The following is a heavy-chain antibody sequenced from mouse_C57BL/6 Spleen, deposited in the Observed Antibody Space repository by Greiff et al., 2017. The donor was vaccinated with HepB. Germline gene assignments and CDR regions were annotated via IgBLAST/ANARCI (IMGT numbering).Heavy chain of an antibody. D-gene: IGHD2-12*01. CDR2: IDPSDSET. CDR3: ARSYYSPYYYAMDY. V-gene: IGHV1-52*01. CDR1: GYTFTSYW. J-gene: IGHJ4*01. Sequence: VKLQESGAELVRPGSSVKLSCKASGYTFTSYWMHWVKQRPIQGLEWIGNIDPSDSETHYNQKFKDKATLTVDKSSSTAYMQLSSLTSEDSAVYYCARSYYSPYYYAMDYWGQGTSVTVSS.